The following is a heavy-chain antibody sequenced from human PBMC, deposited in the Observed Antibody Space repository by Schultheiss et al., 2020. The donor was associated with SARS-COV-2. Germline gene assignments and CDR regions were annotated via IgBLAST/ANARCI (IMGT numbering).Heavy chain of an antibody. CDR2: ISSSGSTI. D-gene: IGHD4-17*01. CDR3: ARDRDYGDYGVALFQH. J-gene: IGHJ1*01. CDR1: GFTFSDYY. V-gene: IGHV3-11*04. Sequence: GESLKISCAASGFTFSDYYMSWIRQAPGKGLEWVSYISSSGSTIYYADSVKGRFTISRDNAKNSLYLQMNSLRAEDTAVYYCARDRDYGDYGVALFQHWGQGTLVTVSS.